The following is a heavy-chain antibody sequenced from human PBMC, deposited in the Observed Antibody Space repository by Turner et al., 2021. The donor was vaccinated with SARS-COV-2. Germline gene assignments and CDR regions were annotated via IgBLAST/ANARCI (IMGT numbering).Heavy chain of an antibody. D-gene: IGHD1-26*01. CDR2: IYSGGST. CDR3: ARETREARFDP. CDR1: GFTVSSNY. J-gene: IGHJ5*02. V-gene: IGHV3-53*01. Sequence: EVQLVESGGGLIQPGGSLSLSCAASGFTVSSNYMNWVRQAPGKGLEWVSNIYSGGSTNYADSVKGRFTISRDNSKNTLFLQMNSLRAEDTAVYYCARETREARFDPWGQGTLVTVSS.